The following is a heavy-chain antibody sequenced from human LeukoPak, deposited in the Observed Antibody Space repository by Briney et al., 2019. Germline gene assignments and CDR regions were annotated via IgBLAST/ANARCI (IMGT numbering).Heavy chain of an antibody. V-gene: IGHV3-21*01. D-gene: IGHD2-8*01. CDR1: GFTFSSYS. J-gene: IGHJ5*02. CDR2: ISSSSSYI. Sequence: SGGSLRLSCAASGFTFSSYSMNWVRQAPGKGLEWVSSISSSSSYIYYADSVKGRFTISRDNAKNSLYLQMNSLRAGDTAVYYCARDQMGWFDPWGQGTLVTVSS. CDR3: ARDQMGWFDP.